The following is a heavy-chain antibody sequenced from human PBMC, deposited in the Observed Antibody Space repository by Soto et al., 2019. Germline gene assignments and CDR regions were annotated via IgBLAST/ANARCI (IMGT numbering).Heavy chain of an antibody. CDR2: ISPSGTT. D-gene: IGHD6-6*01. V-gene: IGHV4-34*01. Sequence: SETLSLTCSLYSGSLSGYYWSWIRQPPGKGLEWIGEISPSGTTNYSPSLKSRVSISVDTSKNQFSLNLSSLTAADTAVYYCARAPKVSGSAQTRPDFWGQGSLVTVSS. CDR3: ARAPKVSGSAQTRPDF. CDR1: SGSLSGYY. J-gene: IGHJ4*02.